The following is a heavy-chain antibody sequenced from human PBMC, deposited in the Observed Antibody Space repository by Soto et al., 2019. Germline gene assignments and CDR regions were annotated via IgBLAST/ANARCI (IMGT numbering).Heavy chain of an antibody. D-gene: IGHD3-22*01. CDR1: GGSFSSYY. CDR2: IYYSGRT. J-gene: IGHJ6*02. CDR3: ARDYYYDSRGYPGAYYYGIDV. V-gene: IGHV4-59*01. Sequence: SETLSLTCTVSGGSFSSYYCSWIRQPPGKGLEWIGHIYYSGRTNYNPSLKSRVTISGDTSKNQLSLKLSSVTAADTAVYYCARDYYYDSRGYPGAYYYGIDVWGQGTTVTVSS.